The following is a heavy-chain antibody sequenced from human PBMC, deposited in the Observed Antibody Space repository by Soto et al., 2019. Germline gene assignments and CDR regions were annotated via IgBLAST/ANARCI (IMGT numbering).Heavy chain of an antibody. Sequence: QLQLQESGPGLVKPSETLSLTCTVSGGSISSSSHYWGWIRQPPGKGLEWIGSIYYSGSTYYNPSLKRRVTISVDTSKNQFSLKLSSVTAADTAVYYCARRGGYPTIDYWGQGTLVTVSS. D-gene: IGHD1-26*01. CDR3: ARRGGYPTIDY. CDR2: IYYSGST. CDR1: GGSISSSSHY. V-gene: IGHV4-39*01. J-gene: IGHJ4*02.